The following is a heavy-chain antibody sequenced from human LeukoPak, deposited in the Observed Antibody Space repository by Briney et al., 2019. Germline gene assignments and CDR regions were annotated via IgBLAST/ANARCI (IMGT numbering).Heavy chain of an antibody. D-gene: IGHD6-13*01. V-gene: IGHV3-21*01. CDR3: ARDRQQLVDY. Sequence: GGSLILSCAASGFTFSSYSMNWVRQAPGKGLEWVSSISSSSSYIYYADSVKGRFTISRDNAKNSLYLQMNSLRAEDTAVYYCARDRQQLVDYWGQGTLVTVSS. CDR1: GFTFSSYS. CDR2: ISSSSSYI. J-gene: IGHJ4*02.